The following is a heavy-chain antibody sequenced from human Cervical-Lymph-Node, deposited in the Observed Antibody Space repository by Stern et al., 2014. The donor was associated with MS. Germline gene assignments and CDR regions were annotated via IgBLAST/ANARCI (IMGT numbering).Heavy chain of an antibody. J-gene: IGHJ5*02. CDR3: AHRRGVFGFYP. CDR1: GFSLSTSGVA. Sequence: QVTLRESGPTVMKPTQTLTLTCTFSGFSLSTSGVAVGWIRQPPGKALEWLALFYGDDDKRYSPSLKTRLTITKDTSKNQVVLTMTNMDPVDTGTYYCAHRRGVFGFYPWGQGTLVTVSS. V-gene: IGHV2-5*02. D-gene: IGHD3-10*01. CDR2: FYGDDDK.